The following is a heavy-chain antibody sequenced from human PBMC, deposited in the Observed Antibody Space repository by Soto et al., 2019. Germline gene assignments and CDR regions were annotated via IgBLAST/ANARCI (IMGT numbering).Heavy chain of an antibody. D-gene: IGHD2-21*02. CDR2: IYYSGST. J-gene: IGHJ4*02. CDR3: ARHRFSVTDRFDY. V-gene: IGHV4-59*04. CDR1: GGSISSYY. Sequence: SVPLSLTCTVSGGSISSYYWSWIRQPPGKGLEWIGYIYYSGSTYYNPSLKSRVTISVDTSKNQFSLKLSSVTAADTAVYYCARHRFSVTDRFDYWGQGTLVTVSS.